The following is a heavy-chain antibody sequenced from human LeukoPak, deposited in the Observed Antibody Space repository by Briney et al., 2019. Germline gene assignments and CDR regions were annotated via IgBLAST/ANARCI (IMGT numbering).Heavy chain of an antibody. V-gene: IGHV4-34*01. Sequence: SETLSLTCAVYGGSFSGYYWSWIRQPPGKGLEWIGEINHSGSTNYNPSLKSRVTISVDTSKNQFSLKRSSVTAAYTAVYYCARGGYVGVRAFDIWGQGTMVTVSS. CDR1: GGSFSGYY. CDR2: INHSGST. J-gene: IGHJ3*02. D-gene: IGHD5-12*01. CDR3: ARGGYVGVRAFDI.